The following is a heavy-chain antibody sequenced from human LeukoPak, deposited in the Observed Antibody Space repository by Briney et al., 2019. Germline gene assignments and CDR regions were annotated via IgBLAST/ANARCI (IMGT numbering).Heavy chain of an antibody. Sequence: PSETLSLTCTVSGGSLINYYWSWIRQPPGKGLEWIGYIYYSGSTNYNPSPKSRVTISVDTSKNQFSVKLSYVTAADTAVYYCARVSSSGILDYWGQGTLVTVSS. CDR1: GGSLINYY. CDR2: IYYSGST. CDR3: ARVSSSGILDY. V-gene: IGHV4-59*01. D-gene: IGHD3-22*01. J-gene: IGHJ4*02.